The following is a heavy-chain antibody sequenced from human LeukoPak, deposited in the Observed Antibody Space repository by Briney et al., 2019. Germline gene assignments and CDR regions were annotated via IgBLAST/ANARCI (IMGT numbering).Heavy chain of an antibody. CDR1: GFTVNSNY. Sequence: GGSLRLSCAASGFTVNSNYMNWVRQAPGKGLEWVSVIYSGGSTYYADSVKGRFTISRDNSKNTLYLQMNSLRAEDTAVYYCARSNSSSWYDLAEYFQHWGQGTLVTVSS. J-gene: IGHJ1*01. V-gene: IGHV3-53*01. CDR2: IYSGGST. D-gene: IGHD6-13*01. CDR3: ARSNSSSWYDLAEYFQH.